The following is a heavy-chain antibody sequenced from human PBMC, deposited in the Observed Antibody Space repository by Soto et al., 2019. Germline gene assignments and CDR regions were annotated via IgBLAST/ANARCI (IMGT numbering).Heavy chain of an antibody. CDR3: ARDWVAAAEDYYYYGMDV. Sequence: QVQLVQSGAEVKKPGASVKVSCKASGYTFTGYYMPWVRQAPGQGLEWMGWINPNSGGTNYAQKFQGWVTMTRDTASSPAYRELSRLRSDDTAVYYCARDWVAAAEDYYYYGMDVWGQGTTVTVSS. D-gene: IGHD6-13*01. V-gene: IGHV1-2*04. CDR2: INPNSGGT. CDR1: GYTFTGYY. J-gene: IGHJ6*02.